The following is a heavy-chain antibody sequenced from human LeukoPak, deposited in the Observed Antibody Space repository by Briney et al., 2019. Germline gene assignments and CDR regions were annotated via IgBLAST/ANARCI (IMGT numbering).Heavy chain of an antibody. V-gene: IGHV3-48*04. D-gene: IGHD1-26*01. J-gene: IGHJ4*02. CDR3: ARDDFSGSYCD. Sequence: GGSLRLSCAASGFTFNIFSMNWVRQAPGKGLEWVSYISSSGGTIYYADSVKGRFTISRDNTRNSLYLQMNSLRADDTATYYCARDDFSGSYCDWGQGTLVTVSS. CDR2: ISSSGGTI. CDR1: GFTFNIFS.